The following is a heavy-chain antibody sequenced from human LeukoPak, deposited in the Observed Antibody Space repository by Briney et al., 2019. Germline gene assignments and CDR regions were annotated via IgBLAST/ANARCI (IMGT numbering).Heavy chain of an antibody. Sequence: SETLSLTCTVPGGSISSYYWSWIRQPAGKGLEWIGRIYTSGSTNYNPSLKSRVTISVDTSKNQFSLKLSSVTAADTAVYYCAGTTLWFGELYSFDYWGQGTLVTVSS. CDR2: IYTSGST. CDR1: GGSISSYY. CDR3: AGTTLWFGELYSFDY. J-gene: IGHJ4*02. D-gene: IGHD3-10*01. V-gene: IGHV4-4*07.